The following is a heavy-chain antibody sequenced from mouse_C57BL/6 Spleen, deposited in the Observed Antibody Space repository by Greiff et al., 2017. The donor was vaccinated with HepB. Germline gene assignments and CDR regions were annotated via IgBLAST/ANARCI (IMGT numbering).Heavy chain of an antibody. CDR3: AKYYYGSGWYFDV. D-gene: IGHD1-1*01. J-gene: IGHJ1*03. Sequence: VQLQQSGPELVKPGASVKISCKASGYTFTDYYMNWVKQSHGKSLEWIGDINPNNGGTSYNQKFKGKATLTVDKSSSTAYMELRSLTSEDSAVYYCAKYYYGSGWYFDVWGTGTTVTVSS. CDR1: GYTFTDYY. CDR2: INPNNGGT. V-gene: IGHV1-26*01.